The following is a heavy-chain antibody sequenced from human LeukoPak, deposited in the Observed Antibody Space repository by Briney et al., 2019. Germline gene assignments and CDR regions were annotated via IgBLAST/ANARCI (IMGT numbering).Heavy chain of an antibody. J-gene: IGHJ3*02. CDR1: GYTFNSYD. Sequence: ASVKVSCKTSGYTFNSYDINWVRQATGQGLEWMGWMNPNSGNTGYAQKLQGRVTMTRNTSIRTAYMELSGLRPEDTAVYYCARGRVNDYGDYDAFDIWGQGTMVTVSS. D-gene: IGHD4-17*01. CDR2: MNPNSGNT. CDR3: ARGRVNDYGDYDAFDI. V-gene: IGHV1-8*02.